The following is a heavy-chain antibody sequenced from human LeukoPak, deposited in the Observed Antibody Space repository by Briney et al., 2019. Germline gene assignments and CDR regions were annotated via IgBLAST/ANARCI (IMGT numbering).Heavy chain of an antibody. V-gene: IGHV4-34*01. CDR3: ARDPEGHGYYFDY. CDR1: GGSFSGYY. Sequence: SETLSLTCAVYGGSFSGYYWSWIRQPPGKGLEWIGEINHSGSTNYNPSLKSRVTISVDTSKNQFSLKLSSVTAADTAVYYCARDPEGHGYYFDYWGQGALVTVSS. D-gene: IGHD3-3*01. CDR2: INHSGST. J-gene: IGHJ4*02.